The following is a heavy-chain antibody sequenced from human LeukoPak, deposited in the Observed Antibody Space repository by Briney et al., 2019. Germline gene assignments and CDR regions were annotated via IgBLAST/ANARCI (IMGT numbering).Heavy chain of an antibody. Sequence: GGSLRLSCAASGFTFSSYAMSWVRQAPGKGLEWVSSISSSSSYIYYADSVKGRFTISRDNAKNSLYLQMNSLRAEDTAVYYCAREIPLYCSSTSCYNNWFDPWGQGTLVTVSS. CDR2: ISSSSSYI. D-gene: IGHD2-2*02. J-gene: IGHJ5*02. CDR1: GFTFSSYA. V-gene: IGHV3-21*01. CDR3: AREIPLYCSSTSCYNNWFDP.